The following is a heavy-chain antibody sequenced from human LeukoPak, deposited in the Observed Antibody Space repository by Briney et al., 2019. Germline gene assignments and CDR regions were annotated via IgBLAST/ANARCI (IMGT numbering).Heavy chain of an antibody. D-gene: IGHD3-9*01. J-gene: IGHJ4*02. CDR1: GFTFTSYD. V-gene: IGHV3-30*04. Sequence: GGSLRLSCAASGFTFTSYDMHWVRQAPGKGLEWVAVISYVGTNKYYADSVKGRFTISRDNSKNTLYLQMNSLRVEDTAVYYCARDGGYFDRLAYFFDYWGQGALVPVSS. CDR2: ISYVGTNK. CDR3: ARDGGYFDRLAYFFDY.